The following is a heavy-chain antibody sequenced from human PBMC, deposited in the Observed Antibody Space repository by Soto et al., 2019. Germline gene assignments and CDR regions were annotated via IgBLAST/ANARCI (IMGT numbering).Heavy chain of an antibody. D-gene: IGHD6-19*01. J-gene: IGHJ3*02. CDR3: ARDWEVVSGNGAFDM. Sequence: SLRLPCSASAFCFDDYSMHLFRQCPGKGLEWVSSITWNSRIIGYAASVKDRFTISRDNAKHFLYLQMNSLRTEDTALYYCARDWEVVSGNGAFDMWRQGPMVTVSS. CDR2: ITWNSRII. V-gene: IGHV3-9*01. CDR1: AFCFDDYS.